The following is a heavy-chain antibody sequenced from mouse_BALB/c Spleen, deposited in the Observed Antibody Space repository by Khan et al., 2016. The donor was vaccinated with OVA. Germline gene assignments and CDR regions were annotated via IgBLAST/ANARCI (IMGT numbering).Heavy chain of an antibody. V-gene: IGHV2-9*02. CDR1: GLSLTSYG. Sequence: QVQLKQSGPGLVAPSQSLSITCTVSGLSLTSYGIHWVRQPPGKGLEWLGVIWAGGSTNYNSALMSRLSISKDNSKNQVFLKMNSLQTDDTAMYYCARGDGYYEDAMDYWGQGTSVTVSS. CDR3: ARGDGYYEDAMDY. CDR2: IWAGGST. D-gene: IGHD2-3*01. J-gene: IGHJ4*01.